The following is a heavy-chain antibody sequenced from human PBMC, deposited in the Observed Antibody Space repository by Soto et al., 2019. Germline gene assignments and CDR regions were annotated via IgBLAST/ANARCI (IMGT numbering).Heavy chain of an antibody. CDR1: GGSISSYY. D-gene: IGHD1-26*01. Sequence: PSETLSLTCTVSGGSISSYYWSWIRQPPGKGLEWIGEINHSGSTNYNPSLKSRVTISVDTSKNQFSLKLSSVTAADTAVYYCARHLPRSYGGNPRYFDYWGQGTLVTVSS. CDR2: INHSGST. V-gene: IGHV4-34*01. J-gene: IGHJ4*02. CDR3: ARHLPRSYGGNPRYFDY.